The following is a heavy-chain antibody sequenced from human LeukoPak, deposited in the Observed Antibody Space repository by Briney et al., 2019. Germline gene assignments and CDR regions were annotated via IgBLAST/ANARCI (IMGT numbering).Heavy chain of an antibody. Sequence: ASVKVSCKASGYTFTGYYMHWVRQALGQGLEWLEWINPNSGGTNYAKKFQGRVTMTRDTSISPAYMELSRLTSDDTAVYYCARDRLVVLRPFDNCGQGNLVTVSS. CDR2: INPNSGGT. CDR1: GYTFTGYY. D-gene: IGHD2-2*01. CDR3: ARDRLVVLRPFDN. V-gene: IGHV1-2*02. J-gene: IGHJ4*02.